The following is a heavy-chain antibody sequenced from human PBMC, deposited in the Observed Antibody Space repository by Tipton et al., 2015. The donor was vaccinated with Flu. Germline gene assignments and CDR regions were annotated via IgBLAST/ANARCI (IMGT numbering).Heavy chain of an antibody. V-gene: IGHV1-18*01. D-gene: IGHD4/OR15-4a*01. CDR2: FSAYNGNG. Sequence: QVQLVQSGAEVKKPGASVKVSCKASGYTFPSYGISWVRQAPGQGLEWMGGFSAYNGNGIYAQKFQGRVTMTTDTSTSSAYMELRSLRTDDTDVHYCARGEVPARTIDAFDIWGQGTMVTVSS. J-gene: IGHJ3*02. CDR1: GYTFPSYG. CDR3: ARGEVPARTIDAFDI.